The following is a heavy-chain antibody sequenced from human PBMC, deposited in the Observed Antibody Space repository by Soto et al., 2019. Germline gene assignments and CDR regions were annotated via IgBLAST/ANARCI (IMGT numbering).Heavy chain of an antibody. D-gene: IGHD2-21*02. CDR3: ARGGTAETAPGDY. CDR1: GFTFRTYA. J-gene: IGHJ4*01. CDR2: ISSSGGTT. V-gene: IGHV3-48*02. Sequence: EVQLVESGGGLGQPGGSLRLSCVASGFTFRTYAMNWVRQAPGKGLEWVSHISSSGGTTYFADSVKGRFIISRDNAKSSVFLQMNSLREEDTAVYYCARGGTAETAPGDYWGHVTLVTVSS.